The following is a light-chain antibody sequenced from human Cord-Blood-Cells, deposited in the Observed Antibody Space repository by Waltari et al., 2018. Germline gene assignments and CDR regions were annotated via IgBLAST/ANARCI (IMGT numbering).Light chain of an antibody. CDR2: EVS. V-gene: IGLV2-8*01. Sequence: QSALTQPPSASGSPGHSVTISCTGTSSDVGGYNYVSWYQQHPGKAPKLMIYEVSKRPSGVPDRFSGSKSGNTASLTVSGLQAEDEADYYCSSYAGSNNSVFGGGTKLTVL. CDR1: SSDVGGYNY. J-gene: IGLJ3*02. CDR3: SSYAGSNNSV.